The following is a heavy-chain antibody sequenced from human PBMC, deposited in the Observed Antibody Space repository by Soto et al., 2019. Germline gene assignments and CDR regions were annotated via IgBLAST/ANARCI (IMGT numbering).Heavy chain of an antibody. CDR2: IRGFSPYT. Sequence: GGSLRLSCISSGFTFRTYTMNWVRQAPGKGLEWVSGIRGFSPYTFYAESVKGRFTISRDNAKNSLYLQMNSLRAEDTAVYYCARDRGYDAHDYYYGAMDVWGRGTTVTVSS. D-gene: IGHD3-16*01. CDR1: GFTFRTYT. CDR3: ARDRGYDAHDYYYGAMDV. J-gene: IGHJ6*02. V-gene: IGHV3-21*05.